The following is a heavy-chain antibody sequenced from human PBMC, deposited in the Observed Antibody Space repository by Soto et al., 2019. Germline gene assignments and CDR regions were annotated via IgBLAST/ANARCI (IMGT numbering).Heavy chain of an antibody. V-gene: IGHV1-8*01. D-gene: IGHD4-17*01. CDR2: VSPDHGNA. Sequence: QVRVVQSGAEVKKPGASVKVSCKTSGYTFTDYDINWARQAPGQGLEWMGWVSPDHGNAGYAQQFQGRVPRTSDTSISTVFMELTNLRSEDTAVYYCAVTTGYWGQGTKVTLSS. CDR1: GYTFTDYD. J-gene: IGHJ4*02. CDR3: AVTTGY.